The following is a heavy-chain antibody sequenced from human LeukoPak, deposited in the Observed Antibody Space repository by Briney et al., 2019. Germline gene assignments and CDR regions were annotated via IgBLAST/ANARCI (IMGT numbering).Heavy chain of an antibody. D-gene: IGHD6-19*01. CDR1: GFTISTNY. CDR2: ISTDGSSN. V-gene: IGHV3-74*01. J-gene: IGHJ4*02. CDR3: ARGRLTSSWYYFDY. Sequence: PGGSLRLSCAASGFTISTNYMSWVRQAPEKGLVWVSRISTDGSSNTYADSVKGRFTISRDNAKNTLYLQMNSLRAEDTAVYYCARGRLTSSWYYFDYWGQGTLVTVSS.